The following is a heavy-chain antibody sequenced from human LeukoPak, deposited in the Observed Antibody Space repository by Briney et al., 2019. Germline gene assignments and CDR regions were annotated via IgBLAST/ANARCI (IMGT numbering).Heavy chain of an antibody. CDR3: ARVGGWNDLVY. CDR1: GGSISTYY. V-gene: IGHV4-59*01. J-gene: IGHJ4*02. D-gene: IGHD1-1*01. Sequence: MPSETLSLTCTVSGGSISTYYWSWIRQPPGKGLEWIGYISYTVTSNYNPSLKSRVTISVDTSKDQFSLKLSSVTAADTAVYYCARVGGWNDLVYWGQGTLVTVSS. CDR2: ISYTVTS.